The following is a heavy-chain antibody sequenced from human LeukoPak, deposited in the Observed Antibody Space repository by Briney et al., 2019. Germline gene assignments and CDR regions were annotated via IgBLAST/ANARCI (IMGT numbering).Heavy chain of an antibody. J-gene: IGHJ4*02. D-gene: IGHD3-22*01. CDR3: AKGSYYYDSADYFDY. CDR1: GFTFSSYA. V-gene: IGHV3-23*01. CDR2: LSGSGGNT. Sequence: PGGSLRLSCAASGFTFSSYAMSWVRQAPGKGLEWVSTLSGSGGNTYYADSVKGRVTISRDNSKNTLYLLMNSLRAEDTAVYHCAKGSYYYDSADYFDYWGQGTLVTVSS.